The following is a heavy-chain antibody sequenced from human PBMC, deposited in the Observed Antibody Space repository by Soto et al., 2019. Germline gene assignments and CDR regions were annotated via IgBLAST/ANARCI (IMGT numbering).Heavy chain of an antibody. D-gene: IGHD3-10*01. J-gene: IGHJ6*02. CDR2: IWYDGSNK. CDR1: GFTFSSYG. V-gene: IGHV3-33*01. CDR3: ASDNMVRGMGYYYGMDV. Sequence: GGSLRLSCAASGFTFSSYGMHWVRQAPGKGLEWVAVIWYDGSNKYYADSVKGRFTISRDNSKNTLYLQMNSLRAEDTAVYYCASDNMVRGMGYYYGMDVWGQGTTVTVSS.